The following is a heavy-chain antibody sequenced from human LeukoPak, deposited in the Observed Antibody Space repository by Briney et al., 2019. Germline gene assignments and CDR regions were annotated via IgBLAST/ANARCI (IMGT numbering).Heavy chain of an antibody. Sequence: GGSLRLSCAASGFSLDDYPMRWLRQAPGKGLEWVSGISWDSGSRGYADSVKGRFTISRDNGKNSLYLQMNSLRAEDTALYYCAKDAGPGHFDYWGQGTLVTVSS. CDR2: ISWDSGSR. CDR1: GFSLDDYP. V-gene: IGHV3-9*01. CDR3: AKDAGPGHFDY. J-gene: IGHJ4*02.